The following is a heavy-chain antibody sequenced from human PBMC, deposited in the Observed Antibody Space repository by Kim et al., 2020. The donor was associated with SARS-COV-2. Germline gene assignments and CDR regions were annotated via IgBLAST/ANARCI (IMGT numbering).Heavy chain of an antibody. D-gene: IGHD2-21*01. CDR2: ISSSGSTI. V-gene: IGHV3-48*03. J-gene: IGHJ6*02. Sequence: GGSLRLSCAASGFTFSSYEMNWVRQAPGKGLEWVSYISSSGSTIYYADSVKGRFTISRGNAKNSLYLRMNSLRAEDTAVYYCARTYSNSYYYYGMDVWGQGTTVTVSS. CDR1: GFTFSSYE. CDR3: ARTYSNSYYYYGMDV.